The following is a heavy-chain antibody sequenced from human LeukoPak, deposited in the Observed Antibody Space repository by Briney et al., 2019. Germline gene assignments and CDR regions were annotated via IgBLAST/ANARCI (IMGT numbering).Heavy chain of an antibody. J-gene: IGHJ4*02. CDR3: ARAIFGVVIPGTDY. CDR2: INPNSGGT. CDR1: GYTFTGYY. V-gene: IGHV1-2*02. D-gene: IGHD3-3*01. Sequence: ASVKVSCKASGYTFTGYYMHWVRQAPGQGLEWMGWINPNSGGTNYAQKFQGRVTMTRDTSISTAYMELSRLRSDDTAVYYCARAIFGVVIPGTDYWGQGTLVTVSS.